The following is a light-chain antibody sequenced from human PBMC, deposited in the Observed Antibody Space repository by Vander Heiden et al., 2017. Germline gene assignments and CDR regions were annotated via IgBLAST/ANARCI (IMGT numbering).Light chain of an antibody. V-gene: IGLV2-11*01. CDR1: SSDVGGYNY. Sequence: QSALTQPRPVSRSPGQSVTISCTGTSSDVGGYNYVSWYQQHPGKAPTLMIYDVSKRPSGVPDRFSGSKSGNTASLTISRLQAEDEADYYCCSYAGSYTCWVFGGGTKLTVL. CDR3: CSYAGSYTCWV. CDR2: DVS. J-gene: IGLJ3*02.